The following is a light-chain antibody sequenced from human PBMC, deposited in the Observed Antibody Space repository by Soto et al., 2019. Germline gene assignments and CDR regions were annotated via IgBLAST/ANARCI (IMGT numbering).Light chain of an antibody. CDR3: QQYNSYLLT. J-gene: IGKJ4*01. V-gene: IGKV1-5*01. Sequence: DIQMTQSPSTLSAHVGDRVTITCRASQNIGTWLAWYQQKPGKAPKLLIYEGSTLEGGVPSRFSGSGSGTEFTLTISSLQPDDFATYYCQQYNSYLLTFGGGTKVEIQ. CDR1: QNIGTW. CDR2: EGS.